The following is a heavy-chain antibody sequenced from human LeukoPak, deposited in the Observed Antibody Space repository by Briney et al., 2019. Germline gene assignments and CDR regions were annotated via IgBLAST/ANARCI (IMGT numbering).Heavy chain of an antibody. CDR3: VKGGSGSYFPYFDY. D-gene: IGHD3-10*01. V-gene: IGHV3-64D*06. Sequence: GGSLRLSCSASGFTFSSSAMHWVRQAPGQGLKYVSAISSNGGSTYYADSVNGRFTISRDNSKNTLYLQMSSLRAEDTAVYYCVKGGSGSYFPYFDYWGQGTLVTVSS. CDR1: GFTFSSSA. CDR2: ISSNGGST. J-gene: IGHJ4*02.